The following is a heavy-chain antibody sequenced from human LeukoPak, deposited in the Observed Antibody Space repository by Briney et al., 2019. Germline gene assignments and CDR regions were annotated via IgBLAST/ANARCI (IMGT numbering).Heavy chain of an antibody. D-gene: IGHD6-13*01. J-gene: IGHJ1*01. CDR1: GGSISSYY. CDR2: IYTSGST. V-gene: IGHV4-4*07. Sequence: SETLSLTCTVSGGSISSYYWSWIRQPAGKGLEWIGRIYTSGSTNYNPSLKSRVTISVDTSKNQFSLKLSSVTAADTAVYYCATPGYSSSWYVYFQHWGQGTLVTVSS. CDR3: ATPGYSSSWYVYFQH.